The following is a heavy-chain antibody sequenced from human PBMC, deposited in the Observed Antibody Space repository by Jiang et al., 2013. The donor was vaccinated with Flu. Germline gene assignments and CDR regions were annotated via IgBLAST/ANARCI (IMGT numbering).Heavy chain of an antibody. CDR3: ARLLKPGGLDC. CDR1: YW. V-gene: IGHV5-51*01. Sequence: YWIGWVRQMPGKGPEWMGFVYPGDSDTRYSPSFQGQFTFSVDKSINTAYLQRSSLEASDTAIYYCARLLKPGGLDCWGQGTLVTVSS. D-gene: IGHD1-14*01. CDR2: VYPGDSDT. J-gene: IGHJ4*02.